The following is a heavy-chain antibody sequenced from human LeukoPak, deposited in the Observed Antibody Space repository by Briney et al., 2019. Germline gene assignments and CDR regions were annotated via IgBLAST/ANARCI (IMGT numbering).Heavy chain of an antibody. Sequence: SETLSLTCTVSGGSISSYYWSWIRQPPGKGLEWIGYIYYSGSTNYNPSLKSRVTISVDTSKNQFSLKLSSVTAADTAMYYCARLSSRDAAEDYWGQGTLVTVSS. D-gene: IGHD5-24*01. J-gene: IGHJ4*02. CDR1: GGSISSYY. CDR2: IYYSGST. CDR3: ARLSSRDAAEDY. V-gene: IGHV4-59*08.